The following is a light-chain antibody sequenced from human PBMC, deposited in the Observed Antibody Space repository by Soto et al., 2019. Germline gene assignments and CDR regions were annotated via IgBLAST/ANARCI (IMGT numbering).Light chain of an antibody. V-gene: IGKV3-15*01. CDR3: QQYKNWPPIT. CDR2: GTS. CDR1: QSVSSSH. J-gene: IGKJ5*01. Sequence: EIVLTQSPGTLSLSPGERATLSCRASQSVSSSHLAWYQHKPGQAPRLLIYGTSTRATGIPDRFSGSGSGTEFALTISSLQSEDFAIYYCQQYKNWPPITFGQGTRLEIK.